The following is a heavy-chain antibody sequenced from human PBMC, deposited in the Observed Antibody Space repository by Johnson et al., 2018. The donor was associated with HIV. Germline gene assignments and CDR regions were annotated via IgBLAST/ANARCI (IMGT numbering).Heavy chain of an antibody. CDR2: IRDDGSNK. CDR3: ARGYSYEWRGELDALDI. CDR1: GFTFSDYY. J-gene: IGHJ3*02. V-gene: IGHV3-11*04. Sequence: QVQLVESGGGLVKPGGSLRLSCAASGFTFSDYYMSWIRQAPGKGLEWVAFIRDDGSNKYYVDAVKGRFTISRDNAKNSMYLQMNSRRAEDTAVDYCARGYSYEWRGELDALDIWGQGTIVTVSS. D-gene: IGHD5-18*01.